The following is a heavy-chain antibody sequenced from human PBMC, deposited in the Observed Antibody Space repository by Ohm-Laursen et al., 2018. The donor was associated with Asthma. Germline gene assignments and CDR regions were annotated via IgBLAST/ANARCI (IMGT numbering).Heavy chain of an antibody. J-gene: IGHJ6*02. CDR3: ARDSVYQPVDFYYGMDV. CDR2: IWYDGSNK. Sequence: SLRLSCAAPGFTFSSYGMHWVRQAPGKGLEWVAVIWYDGSNKYYADSVKGRFTISRDNSKNTLYLQMNSLRGEDTAVYYCARDSVYQPVDFYYGMDVWGQGTTVTVSS. V-gene: IGHV3-33*01. D-gene: IGHD2-2*01. CDR1: GFTFSSYG.